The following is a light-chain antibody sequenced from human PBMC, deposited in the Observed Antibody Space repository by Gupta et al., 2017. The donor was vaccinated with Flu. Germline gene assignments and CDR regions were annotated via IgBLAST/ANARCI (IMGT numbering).Light chain of an antibody. CDR2: AAS. Sequence: IQLTQSPSFLSASVGDRVTLTCRASQDISHFLAWYQQSPGKAPKLLIYAASTLQSGVPSRFSGSGSGTEFTLTISSLQPEDFATYYCQQLNSYPPAFGQGTKVEI. CDR3: QQLNSYPPA. V-gene: IGKV1-9*01. J-gene: IGKJ1*01. CDR1: QDISHF.